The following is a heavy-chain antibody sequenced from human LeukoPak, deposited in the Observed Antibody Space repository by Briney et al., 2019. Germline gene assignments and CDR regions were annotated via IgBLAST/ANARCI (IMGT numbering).Heavy chain of an antibody. CDR1: GFTFSSYA. Sequence: GGSLRLSCAASGFTFSSYAMSWVRQAPGKGLEWVSAISGSGGSTYYADSVKGRFTISRDNSKNTLHLQMNSLRAEDTAVYYCAKGGYCTNGVCYSNTYFDYWGQGTLVTVSS. V-gene: IGHV3-23*01. CDR3: AKGGYCTNGVCYSNTYFDY. J-gene: IGHJ4*02. D-gene: IGHD2-8*01. CDR2: ISGSGGST.